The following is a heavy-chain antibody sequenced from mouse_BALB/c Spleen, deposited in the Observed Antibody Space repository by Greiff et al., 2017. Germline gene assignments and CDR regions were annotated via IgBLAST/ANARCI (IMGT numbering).Heavy chain of an antibody. CDR2: IRTYYGDA. D-gene: IGHD2-4*01. CDR3: ARGLRRGSAMDD. V-gene: IGHV1S137*01. Sequence: VQGVESGAELVRPGVSVKISCKGSGYTFTDYAMHWVKQSHAKSLEWIGVIRTYYGDASYNQKFKGKATMTVDKSSSTAYMELARLTSEDSAIYYCARGLRRGSAMDDWGQGTSVTVSS. CDR1: GYTFTDYA. J-gene: IGHJ4*01.